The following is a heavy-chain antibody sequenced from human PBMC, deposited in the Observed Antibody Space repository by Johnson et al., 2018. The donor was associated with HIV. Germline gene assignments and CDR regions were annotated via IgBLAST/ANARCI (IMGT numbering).Heavy chain of an antibody. CDR2: INWNGGST. J-gene: IGHJ3*02. Sequence: VQLVESGGGVVRPGESLRLSSAASGFTFVYYGMSWVRQAPGKGLEWVSGINWNGGSTGYAASVKGRCTISRDNAKNSLYLQMNSLRAEDTAVYYCVSSAQWSGWPPGAFDIWGQGTMVTVSS. CDR1: GFTFVYYG. D-gene: IGHD6-19*01. CDR3: VSSAQWSGWPPGAFDI. V-gene: IGHV3-20*03.